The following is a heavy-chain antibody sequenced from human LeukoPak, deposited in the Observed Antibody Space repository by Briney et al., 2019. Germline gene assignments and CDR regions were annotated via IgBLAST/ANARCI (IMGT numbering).Heavy chain of an antibody. CDR2: INHSGST. V-gene: IGHV4-34*01. Sequence: SETLSLTCAVYGGSFSGYYWSWIRQPPGKGLEWIGEINHSGSTNYNPSLKSRVTISVDTSKNQFSLKLSSVTAADTAVYYCARGWGMGCSSTSCSATVFDYWGQGTLVTVSS. CDR1: GGSFSGYY. CDR3: ARGWGMGCSSTSCSATVFDY. J-gene: IGHJ4*02. D-gene: IGHD2-2*01.